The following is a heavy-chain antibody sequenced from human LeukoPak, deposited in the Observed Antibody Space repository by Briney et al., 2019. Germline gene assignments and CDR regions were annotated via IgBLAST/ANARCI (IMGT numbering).Heavy chain of an antibody. V-gene: IGHV3-66*01. J-gene: IGHJ6*02. CDR1: GFTVSTNY. CDR2: IYSGGET. CDR3: ARIGFGVPHSYSGMDV. D-gene: IGHD3-3*01. Sequence: GGSLRLSCAVSGFTVSTNYMIWVRQAPGKGLEWISVIYSGGETYYADSMKGRLTISRDNSLNTLYLQMSSLRADDTAAYFCARIGFGVPHSYSGMDVWGQGTTVTVSS.